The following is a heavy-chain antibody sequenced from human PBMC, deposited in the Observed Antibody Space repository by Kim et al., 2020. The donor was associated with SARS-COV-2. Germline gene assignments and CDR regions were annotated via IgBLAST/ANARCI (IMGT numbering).Heavy chain of an antibody. J-gene: IGHJ3*02. CDR2: ISSISSYI. V-gene: IGHV3-21*01. CDR1: GFTFSSYG. CDR3: ARVYGDYGLDAFDI. Sequence: GGSLRLSCAAFGFTFSSYGMNWVRQAPGKGLEWVSSISSISSYIYYAESVKGRFTISRDNSKNSLYLQMDSLRAEDTAVYYCARVYGDYGLDAFDIWGRGRMVTVSS. D-gene: IGHD4-17*01.